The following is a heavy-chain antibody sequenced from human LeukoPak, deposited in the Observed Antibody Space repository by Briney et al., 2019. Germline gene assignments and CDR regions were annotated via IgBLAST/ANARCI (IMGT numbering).Heavy chain of an antibody. CDR2: IYYSGST. D-gene: IGHD4-23*01. CDR3: VRVKSYYFDY. CDR1: GGSISSGDYY. V-gene: IGHV4-30-4*08. J-gene: IGHJ4*02. Sequence: SETLSLTCTVSGGSISSGDYYWSWIRQPPGKGLEWIGYIYYSGSTYYNPSLKSRVTISVDTSKNQISLKLSSVTAADTAVYYCVRVKSYYFDYWGQGTLVTVSS.